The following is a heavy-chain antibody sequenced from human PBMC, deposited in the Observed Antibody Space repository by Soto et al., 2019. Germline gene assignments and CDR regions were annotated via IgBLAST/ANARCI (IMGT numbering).Heavy chain of an antibody. J-gene: IGHJ4*02. V-gene: IGHV1-2*04. D-gene: IGHD6-13*01. Sequence: ASLKVSCKASGYTFTGYYMHWVRQAPGQGLEWMGWINPNSGGTNYAQKFQGWVTMTRDTSISTAYMELSRLRSDDTAVYYCARDQGIAAAGFDYWGQGTLVTVSS. CDR3: ARDQGIAAAGFDY. CDR1: GYTFTGYY. CDR2: INPNSGGT.